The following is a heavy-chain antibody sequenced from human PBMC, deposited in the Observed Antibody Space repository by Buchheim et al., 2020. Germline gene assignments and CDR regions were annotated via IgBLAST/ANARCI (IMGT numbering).Heavy chain of an antibody. CDR1: GYTFTGYF. Sequence: QVQLVQSGAEVKNPGASLKVSCKASGYTFTGYFMHWVRQAPGQGVEWMGRINPNSGDTNYAQKFQGRVTMTRDTSISTAYMKLSALGSDDKAVYCCARGDNSGYHALDYWGQGTL. CDR3: ARGDNSGYHALDY. V-gene: IGHV1-2*02. D-gene: IGHD3-22*01. CDR2: INPNSGDT. J-gene: IGHJ4*02.